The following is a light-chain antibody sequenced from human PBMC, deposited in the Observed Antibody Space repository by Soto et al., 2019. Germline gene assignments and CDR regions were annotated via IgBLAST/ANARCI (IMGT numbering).Light chain of an antibody. CDR3: LLAYSGARSGV. V-gene: IGLV7-46*01. CDR1: TGAVTSGHY. CDR2: GTS. Sequence: QAVVTQEPSLTVSPGGTVTLTCGSSTGAVTSGHYPYWFQQKPGQAPRTLISGTSNKYSWTPARFSGSLLGGKAALTLSGAQPEDEAEYYCLLAYSGARSGVFGGGTKLTVL. J-gene: IGLJ2*01.